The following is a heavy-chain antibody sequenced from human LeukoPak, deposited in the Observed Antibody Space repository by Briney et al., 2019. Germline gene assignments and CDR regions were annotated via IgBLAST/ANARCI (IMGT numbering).Heavy chain of an antibody. V-gene: IGHV1-69*04. Sequence: SVKVSCKASGYTFTSFGFSWVRQAPGQGLEWMGRIIPIPGIANYAQKLQGRVTITADKSTSTAYMELSSLRSEDTAVYYCARAMVRGVINPWGQGTLVTVSS. CDR1: GYTFTSFG. CDR2: IIPIPGIA. CDR3: ARAMVRGVINP. D-gene: IGHD3-10*01. J-gene: IGHJ5*02.